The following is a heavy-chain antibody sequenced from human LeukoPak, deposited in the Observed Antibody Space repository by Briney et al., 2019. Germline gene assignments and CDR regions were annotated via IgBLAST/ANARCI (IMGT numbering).Heavy chain of an antibody. CDR2: IYPGDSDT. J-gene: IGHJ3*02. Sequence: GESLKISCKGSGYRFTTYWIGWVRQMPGKGLEWMGIIYPGDSDTRYSPSFQGQVTISADKSISTAYLQWSSLKASDTAMYYCARIDREEYYYGSGSPLVDAFDIWGQGTMVTVSS. D-gene: IGHD3-10*01. V-gene: IGHV5-51*01. CDR1: GYRFTTYW. CDR3: ARIDREEYYYGSGSPLVDAFDI.